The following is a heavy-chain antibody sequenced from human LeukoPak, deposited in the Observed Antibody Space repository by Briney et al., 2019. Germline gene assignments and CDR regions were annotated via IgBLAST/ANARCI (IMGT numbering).Heavy chain of an antibody. CDR1: GFTFSSYW. V-gene: IGHV3-7*01. CDR3: ARDTIWYSGSYPPNY. J-gene: IGHJ4*02. CDR2: IKQDGSEK. D-gene: IGHD1-26*01. Sequence: GGSLRLSCAASGFTFSSYWMSWVRQAPGKGLEWVANIKQDGSEKYYVDSVKGRFTISRDNAKNSLYLQMNSLRAEDTAVYYCARDTIWYSGSYPPNYWGQGTLVTVSS.